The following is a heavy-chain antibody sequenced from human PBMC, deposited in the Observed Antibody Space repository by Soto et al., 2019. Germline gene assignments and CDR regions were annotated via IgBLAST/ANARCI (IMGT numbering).Heavy chain of an antibody. CDR2: ISGSGGST. CDR1: GFTFSSYA. CDR3: ANPWGLSGSSSWYDSYFDY. J-gene: IGHJ4*02. Sequence: EVQLLESGGGLVQPGGSLRLSCAASGFTFSSYAMSWVRQAPGKGLGWVSAISGSGGSTYYADSVKGRFTISRDNSKNTLYLQMNSLRAEDTAVYYCANPWGLSGSSSWYDSYFDYWGQGTLVTVSS. V-gene: IGHV3-23*01. D-gene: IGHD6-13*01.